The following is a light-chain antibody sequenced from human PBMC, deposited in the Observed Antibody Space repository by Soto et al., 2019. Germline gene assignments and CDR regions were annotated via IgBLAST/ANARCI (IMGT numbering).Light chain of an antibody. V-gene: IGKV3-20*01. J-gene: IGKJ5*01. CDR1: QSVSSSY. Sequence: EIVLTQSPGTLSLSPGERATLSCRAIQSVSSSYLAWYQQKPGQAPRLLIYGASSRATGIPDRFSASGSGTEFTLTITRLEPEDFAVYYCQLYGSSPPITFGQGTRLEIK. CDR3: QLYGSSPPIT. CDR2: GAS.